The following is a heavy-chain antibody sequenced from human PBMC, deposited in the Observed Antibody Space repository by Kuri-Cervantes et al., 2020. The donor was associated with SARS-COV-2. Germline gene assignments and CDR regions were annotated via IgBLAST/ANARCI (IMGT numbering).Heavy chain of an antibody. CDR1: GFTFSDYY. D-gene: IGHD4-17*01. Sequence: GGSLRLSCAASGFTFSDYYMTWIRQAPGKGLEWVSYISSSGSTIYYADSVKGRFTISRDNAKNSLYLQMNSLRAEDTAVYYCARSPGDGDYDPFDYWGQGTLVTVSS. J-gene: IGHJ4*02. CDR2: ISSSGSTI. V-gene: IGHV3-11*04. CDR3: ARSPGDGDYDPFDY.